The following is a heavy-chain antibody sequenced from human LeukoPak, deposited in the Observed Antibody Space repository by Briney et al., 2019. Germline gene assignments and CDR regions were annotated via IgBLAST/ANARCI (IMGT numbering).Heavy chain of an antibody. J-gene: IGHJ4*02. CDR3: AREMRFGSYSSSWYLLDY. CDR2: IYYSGST. V-gene: IGHV4-61*01. D-gene: IGHD6-13*01. CDR1: GGSISSSSYF. Sequence: TSETLSLTCTVSGGSISSSSYFWGWIRQPPGKGLEWIGYIYYSGSTNYNPSLKSRVTISVDTSKNQFSLKLSSVTAADTAVYYCAREMRFGSYSSSWYLLDYWGQGTLVTVSS.